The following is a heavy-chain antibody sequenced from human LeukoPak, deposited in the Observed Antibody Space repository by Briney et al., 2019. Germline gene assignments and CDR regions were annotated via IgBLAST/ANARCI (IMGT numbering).Heavy chain of an antibody. D-gene: IGHD2-21*02. CDR3: ARWWGGCGGDCYSDY. CDR2: ISAYNGNT. V-gene: IGHV1-18*01. Sequence: ASVKVSCKASGYTFTSYGISWVRQAPGQGLEWMGWISAYNGNTNYAQKLQGRVTMATDTSTSTAYMELRSLRSDDTAVYYCARWWGGCGGDCYSDYWGQGTLVTVSS. CDR1: GYTFTSYG. J-gene: IGHJ4*02.